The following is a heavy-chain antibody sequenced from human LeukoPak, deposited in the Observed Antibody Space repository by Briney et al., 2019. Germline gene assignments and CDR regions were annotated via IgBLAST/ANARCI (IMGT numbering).Heavy chain of an antibody. CDR3: ARASYQLLLDY. V-gene: IGHV4-39*07. CDR2: ISSSGRT. J-gene: IGHJ4*02. D-gene: IGHD2-2*01. CDR1: GASISYSNYY. Sequence: PSETLSLTCTVSGASISYSNYYWAWIRQPPGKGLDWIGNISSSGRTHYNPSLRSRVTISLDASKNQFSLKLSSVTAADTAVYYCARASYQLLLDYWGQGTLVTVSS.